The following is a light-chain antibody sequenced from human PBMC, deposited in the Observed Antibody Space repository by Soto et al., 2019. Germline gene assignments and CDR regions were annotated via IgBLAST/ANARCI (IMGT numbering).Light chain of an antibody. Sequence: EIVLTQSPATLSLSPGERATLSCRASQSVNRYLAWYQHRPGQAPRLLIYDAFNRATGVPARFTGSGSGTDFTLTISSLQSEDFAVYYCQQYNNWITFGQGTRLEI. CDR3: QQYNNWIT. CDR1: QSVNRY. V-gene: IGKV3-11*01. CDR2: DAF. J-gene: IGKJ5*01.